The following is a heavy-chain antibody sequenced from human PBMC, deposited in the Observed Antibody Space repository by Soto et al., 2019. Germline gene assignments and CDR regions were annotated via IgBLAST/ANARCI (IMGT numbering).Heavy chain of an antibody. CDR1: GGSISSYY. CDR2: IYYSGST. Sequence: SETLSLTCTVSGGSISSYYWSWIRQPPGKGLEWIGYIYYSGSTNYNPSLKSRVTISVDTSKNQFSLKLSSVTAADTAVYYCASLGLTYLDAFDIWGQGTMVTVSS. V-gene: IGHV4-59*01. D-gene: IGHD2-2*01. CDR3: ASLGLTYLDAFDI. J-gene: IGHJ3*02.